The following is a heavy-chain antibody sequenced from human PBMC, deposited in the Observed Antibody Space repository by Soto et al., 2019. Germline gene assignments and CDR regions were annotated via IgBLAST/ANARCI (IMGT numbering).Heavy chain of an antibody. V-gene: IGHV4-59*01. CDR3: ARARITLVREIIKYNMDI. CDR1: GGSIGSYY. CDR2: IYESGST. J-gene: IGHJ6*02. Sequence: ASETLSLTCTVSGGSIGSYYWSWIRQPPGKGLEWIGYIYESGSTNSNPSLQSRVTISVDTSKNQFYLNLSPVTAADTATYYCARARITLVREIIKYNMDIWGQGTTVTVS. D-gene: IGHD3-10*01.